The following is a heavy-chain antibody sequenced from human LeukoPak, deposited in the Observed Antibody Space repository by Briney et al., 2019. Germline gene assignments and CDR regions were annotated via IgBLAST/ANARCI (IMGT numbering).Heavy chain of an antibody. CDR2: ISGTSITI. Sequence: GGSLRLSCAASGFTFSSYEMNWVRQAPGKGLEWVASISGTSITIYYADSVKGRFTISRDTARNEVYLQMNSLSAEDTAVYYCARDLVRNFGDYVGPDGFAFWGQGTVVTVSS. CDR1: GFTFSSYE. CDR3: ARDLVRNFGDYVGPDGFAF. D-gene: IGHD4-17*01. J-gene: IGHJ3*01. V-gene: IGHV3-48*01.